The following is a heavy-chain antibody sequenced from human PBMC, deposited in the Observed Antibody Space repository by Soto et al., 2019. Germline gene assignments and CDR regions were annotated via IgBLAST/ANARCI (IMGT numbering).Heavy chain of an antibody. CDR1: GYTFTRYG. D-gene: IGHD2-15*01. CDR2: ISTYNENT. Sequence: QVQLVQSGAEMKNPGASVKVSCKASGYTFTRYGFSWVRQAPGQGLEWMGWISTYNENTKYPQKFQGRITMTTDTPTSTAYMELRRLTSDDTAVYYCAREGYCSSGSCALYSHDYFGMDVWGQGTTVTVSS. J-gene: IGHJ6*02. V-gene: IGHV1-18*01. CDR3: AREGYCSSGSCALYSHDYFGMDV.